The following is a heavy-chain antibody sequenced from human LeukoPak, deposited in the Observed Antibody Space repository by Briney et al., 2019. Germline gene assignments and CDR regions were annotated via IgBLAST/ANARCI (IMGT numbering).Heavy chain of an antibody. Sequence: SETLSLICTVSGGSISSSTYYWGWIRQPPGKGLEWIGNIYYSGSTYYNPSLKSRVTISVDTSKNQFSLKLSSVTAADTAVYYCARTRRGPHYGPMDYWGQGTLVTVSS. CDR1: GGSISSSTYY. J-gene: IGHJ4*02. CDR3: ARTRRGPHYGPMDY. D-gene: IGHD4-17*01. CDR2: IYYSGST. V-gene: IGHV4-39*07.